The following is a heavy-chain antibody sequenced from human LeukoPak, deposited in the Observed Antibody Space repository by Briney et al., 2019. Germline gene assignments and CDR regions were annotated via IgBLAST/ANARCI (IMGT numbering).Heavy chain of an antibody. J-gene: IGHJ4*02. D-gene: IGHD5-12*01. CDR1: GGSFSGYY. CDR3: ARRVLRLFDY. Sequence: HSETLSLTCAVYGGSFSGYYWSWIRQPPGKGLEWIGEINHSGSTNYNPSLKSRVTISVDTSKNQFSLKLSSVTAADTAVYYCARRVLRLFDYWGQGTLVTVSS. CDR2: INHSGST. V-gene: IGHV4-34*01.